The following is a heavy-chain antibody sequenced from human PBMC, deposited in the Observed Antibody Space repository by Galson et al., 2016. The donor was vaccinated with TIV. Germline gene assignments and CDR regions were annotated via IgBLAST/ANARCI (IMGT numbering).Heavy chain of an antibody. J-gene: IGHJ3*02. D-gene: IGHD5-18*01. V-gene: IGHV1-3*01. Sequence: SVKVSCKASGNTFTSYTLHWVRQAPGQRLEWMGWINVDNGNTKCSQKFQGRVTITRDTSATTAYMELSSLRSEDTAVYYCARVGGIPPKAFGIWGQGTMVTVSS. CDR1: GNTFTSYT. CDR3: ARVGGIPPKAFGI. CDR2: INVDNGNT.